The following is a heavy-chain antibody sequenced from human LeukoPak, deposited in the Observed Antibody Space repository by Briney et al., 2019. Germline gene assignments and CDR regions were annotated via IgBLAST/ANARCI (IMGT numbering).Heavy chain of an antibody. Sequence: GASVKVSCKASGGTFSSYAISWVRQAPGQGLEWMGGIIPIFGTANYAQKFQGRVTITADESTSTAYMELSSLRSEDTAVYYCARGYCSSISCYGLDAFDIWGQGTMVTVSS. CDR1: GGTFSSYA. V-gene: IGHV1-69*01. CDR3: ARGYCSSISCYGLDAFDI. CDR2: IIPIFGTA. J-gene: IGHJ3*02. D-gene: IGHD2-2*01.